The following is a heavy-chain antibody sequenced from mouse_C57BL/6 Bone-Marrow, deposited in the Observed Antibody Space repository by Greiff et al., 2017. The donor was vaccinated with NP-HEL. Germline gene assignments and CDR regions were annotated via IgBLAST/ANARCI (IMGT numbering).Heavy chain of an antibody. CDR1: GFNFKDYY. CDR2: IDPENGDT. J-gene: IGHJ1*03. D-gene: IGHD1-1*01. V-gene: IGHV14-4*01. CDR3: TTVTTVIATVDV. Sequence: VQLQQSGAELVRPGASVKLSCTASGFNFKDYYMHWVKQRPEQGLEWIGWIDPENGDTEYAAKFKGKATITADTSSNTAYLQLSSLTSEDTAVYYCTTVTTVIATVDVWGRGTAITVTA.